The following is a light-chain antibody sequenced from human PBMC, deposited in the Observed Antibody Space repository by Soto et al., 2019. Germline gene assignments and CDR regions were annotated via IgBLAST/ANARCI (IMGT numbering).Light chain of an antibody. Sequence: EIVMTQSPATLSVSPGERATLSCRASQSVSSNLAWYQQKPGQAPRLLIYGASTRATGIPARFSGNGSGTEFTLTISSLQSEDFAVYYCQQYNNRPLTFGGGTKVEIK. J-gene: IGKJ4*01. V-gene: IGKV3-15*01. CDR2: GAS. CDR3: QQYNNRPLT. CDR1: QSVSSN.